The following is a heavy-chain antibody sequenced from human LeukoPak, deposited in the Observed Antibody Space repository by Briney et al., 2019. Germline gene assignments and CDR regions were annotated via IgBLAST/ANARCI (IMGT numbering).Heavy chain of an antibody. CDR3: ARDRPLGYCSSTSCPPGLDP. CDR2: IYHSGST. Sequence: KASEALSLTCAVSGGSISSSNWWSWVRQPPGKGLEWIGEIYHSGSTNYNPSLRSRVTISVDKPKNQFSLKLSSVTAADTAVYYCARDRPLGYCSSTSCPPGLDPWGQGTLVTVSS. V-gene: IGHV4-4*02. J-gene: IGHJ5*02. D-gene: IGHD2-2*01. CDR1: GGSISSSNW.